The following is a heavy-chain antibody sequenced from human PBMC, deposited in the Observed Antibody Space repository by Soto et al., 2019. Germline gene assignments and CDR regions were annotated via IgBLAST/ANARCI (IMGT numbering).Heavy chain of an antibody. J-gene: IGHJ4*02. D-gene: IGHD2-2*01. CDR1: SYSIGSGYY. CDR2: MFHSGST. V-gene: IGHV4-38-2*02. Sequence: PSETLSLTCAVSSYSIGSGYYWAWIRQPPGNGLEWIGSMFHSGSTYYNPSLESRLTISLDTSKNQFSLKLTSVTSADTAVYYCARDPRCSGTSCYPLDYWGQGTLVTVSS. CDR3: ARDPRCSGTSCYPLDY.